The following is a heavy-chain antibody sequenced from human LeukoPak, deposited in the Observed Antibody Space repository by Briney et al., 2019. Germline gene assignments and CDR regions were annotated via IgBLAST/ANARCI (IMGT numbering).Heavy chain of an antibody. CDR1: GGTFSSYA. J-gene: IGHJ5*02. V-gene: IGHV1-69*01. CDR2: IIPIFDTA. CDR3: ARRALDYSKRVSAWFDP. D-gene: IGHD4-11*01. Sequence: VASVKVSCKTSGGTFSSYASSWVRQAPGQGLEWIGDIIPIFDTANYAQKFQGRVTITADESTSTAYMELSSLRSEDTAVYYCARRALDYSKRVSAWFDPWGQGTLVTVSS.